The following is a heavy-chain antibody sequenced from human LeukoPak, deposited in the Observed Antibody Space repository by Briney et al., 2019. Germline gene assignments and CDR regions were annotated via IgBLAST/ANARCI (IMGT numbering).Heavy chain of an antibody. CDR1: GFTFSNYW. Sequence: GGSLRLSCAASGFTFSNYWMGWVRQAPGKRLEWVANMNIDGSEKYYADSVKGRFSISRDNARNSVYLQMASLRVEDTAVYYCARDPVEWELLLDCWGQGTLVTVSS. V-gene: IGHV3-7*01. CDR3: ARDPVEWELLLDC. CDR2: MNIDGSEK. J-gene: IGHJ4*02. D-gene: IGHD1-26*01.